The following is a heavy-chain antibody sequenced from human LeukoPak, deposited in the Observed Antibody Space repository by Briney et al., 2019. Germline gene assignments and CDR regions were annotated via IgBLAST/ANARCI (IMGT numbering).Heavy chain of an antibody. D-gene: IGHD2-2*02. Sequence: GGSLRLSCAASGFTFSSYWMSWVRQAPGKGLEWLANIKQDGSEKYYVDSVKGRFTISRDNAKNSLYLQMNSLRAEDTAVYYCARWNVPAAIFSYYMDVWGKGTTVTVSS. CDR1: GFTFSSYW. V-gene: IGHV3-7*01. CDR2: IKQDGSEK. CDR3: ARWNVPAAIFSYYMDV. J-gene: IGHJ6*03.